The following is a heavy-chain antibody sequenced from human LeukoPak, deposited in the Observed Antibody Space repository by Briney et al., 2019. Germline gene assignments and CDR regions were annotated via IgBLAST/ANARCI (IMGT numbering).Heavy chain of an antibody. CDR1: GFTVSTYG. CDR3: AKEGDEFRGYLDV. CDR2: IHNDGTMG. D-gene: IGHD5-12*01. J-gene: IGHJ6*04. Sequence: GGSLRLSCAASGFTVSTYGMHWVRQAPGKGLEWVAVIHNDGTMGQYADSVKGRFTISKDFSRNTLHLQMHSLRDDDTAVYYCAKEGDEFRGYLDVWGKGTTVTVSS. V-gene: IGHV3-30*02.